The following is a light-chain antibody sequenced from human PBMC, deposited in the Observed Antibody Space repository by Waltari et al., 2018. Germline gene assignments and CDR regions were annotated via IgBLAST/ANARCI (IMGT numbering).Light chain of an antibody. V-gene: IGKV1-12*01. CDR2: DAS. CDR1: QGISSR. J-gene: IGKJ2*01. Sequence: DIQMTQSPSSVSASVGDRVTLTCRASQGISSRLAWYQQKPGKAPKLLIYDASSLHSGVPSRFSGSGSGTEFTLTISSLQREDFATYFCQQSYNTPRTFGQGTKLEIK. CDR3: QQSYNTPRT.